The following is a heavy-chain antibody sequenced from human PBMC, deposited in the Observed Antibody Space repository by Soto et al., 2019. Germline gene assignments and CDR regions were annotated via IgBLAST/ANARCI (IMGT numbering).Heavy chain of an antibody. J-gene: IGHJ4*02. Sequence: QVQLVQSGAEVKKPGASVKVSCKPSGYTFTSYAIHWVRQAPGQGLEWMGWINTAKDNTQYSQNYQGRVTITRDTSASIVHMEVSSLRSEDTAVYYCARGSSWAHFDSWGQGTLVTVSS. CDR2: INTAKDNT. CDR3: ARGSSWAHFDS. V-gene: IGHV1-3*04. D-gene: IGHD6-13*01. CDR1: GYTFTSYA.